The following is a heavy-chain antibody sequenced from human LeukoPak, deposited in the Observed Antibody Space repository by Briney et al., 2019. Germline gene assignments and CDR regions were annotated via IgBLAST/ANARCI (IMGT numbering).Heavy chain of an antibody. V-gene: IGHV3-48*03. CDR3: ARGFRDIVVVPAAIPRYYYYGMDV. CDR2: ISSSGSTI. J-gene: IGHJ6*02. D-gene: IGHD2-2*01. CDR1: GFTFSSYE. Sequence: PGGSLRLSCAASGFTFSSYEMNCVRQAPGKGLEWVSYISSSGSTIYYADSVKGRFTISRDNAKNSLYLQMNSLRAEDTAVYYCARGFRDIVVVPAAIPRYYYYGMDVWGQGTTVTVSS.